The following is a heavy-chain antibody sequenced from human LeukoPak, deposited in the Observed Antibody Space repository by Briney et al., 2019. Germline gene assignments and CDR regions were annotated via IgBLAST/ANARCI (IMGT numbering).Heavy chain of an antibody. J-gene: IGHJ6*02. CDR2: ISAYNGNT. V-gene: IGHV1-18*01. D-gene: IGHD5-12*01. CDR3: ASSPGVATSRWVDYYYGMDV. Sequence: ASVKVSCKASGYTFTSYGISWVRQAPGQGLEWMGWISAYNGNTNYAQKLQGRVTMTTDTSTSTAYMELRSLRSDDTAVYYCASSPGVATSRWVDYYYGMDVWGQGTTVTVSS. CDR1: GYTFTSYG.